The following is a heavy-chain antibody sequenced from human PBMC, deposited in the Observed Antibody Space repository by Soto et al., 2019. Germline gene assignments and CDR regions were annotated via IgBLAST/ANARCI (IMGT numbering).Heavy chain of an antibody. D-gene: IGHD3-10*01. V-gene: IGHV4-39*01. Sequence: PSETLSLTCTVSGGSIRSSSYYWGWIRQPPGKGLEWIGSIYYSGSTYYNPSLKSRVTTSVDTSKNQFSLKLSSVTAADTAVYYCATITMVRGVMGYYYYYGMDVWGQGTTVT. CDR3: ATITMVRGVMGYYYYYGMDV. CDR2: IYYSGST. CDR1: GGSIRSSSYY. J-gene: IGHJ6*02.